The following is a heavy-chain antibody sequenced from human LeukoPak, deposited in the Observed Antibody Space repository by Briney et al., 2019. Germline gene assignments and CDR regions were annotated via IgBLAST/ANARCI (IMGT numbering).Heavy chain of an antibody. CDR2: IYYTGST. D-gene: IGHD5-12*01. V-gene: IGHV4-30-4*08. J-gene: IGHJ4*02. Sequence: SQTLSLTWTVAGGSISRGDYYWGWIREPPGKGLEWFGYIYYTGSTYCNPSLKRRVTISVDTSKNQFSLKLSPVTDADTAVYYCARVNIGGIVATSLNFDYWGQGTLVTVSS. CDR1: GGSISRGDYY. CDR3: ARVNIGGIVATSLNFDY.